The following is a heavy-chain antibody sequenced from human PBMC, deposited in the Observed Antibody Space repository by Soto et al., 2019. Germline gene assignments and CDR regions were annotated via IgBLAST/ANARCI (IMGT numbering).Heavy chain of an antibody. J-gene: IGHJ6*03. D-gene: IGHD6-13*01. Sequence: GGSLRLSCAASGFTFSSYAMSWVRQAPGKGLEWVSAISGSGGSTYYADSVKGRFTISRDNCKNTLYLQMNSLRAEDTAVYYCAREAAGIRYYYYYMDVWGKGTTVTVSS. V-gene: IGHV3-23*01. CDR1: GFTFSSYA. CDR3: AREAAGIRYYYYYMDV. CDR2: ISGSGGST.